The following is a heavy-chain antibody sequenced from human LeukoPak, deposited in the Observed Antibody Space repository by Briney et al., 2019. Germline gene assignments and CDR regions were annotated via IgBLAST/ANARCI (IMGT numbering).Heavy chain of an antibody. Sequence: ATVKVSCKASGYTFTNYNINWVRQAPGQGLEWMGWISAYNGNTNYAQKFQGRVTMTTDTSTRTAYMELGSLRSDDTAVYYCATPMVRGVIIPADAFDIWGQGTMVTVSS. V-gene: IGHV1-18*01. CDR1: GYTFTNYN. CDR2: ISAYNGNT. J-gene: IGHJ3*02. D-gene: IGHD3-10*01. CDR3: ATPMVRGVIIPADAFDI.